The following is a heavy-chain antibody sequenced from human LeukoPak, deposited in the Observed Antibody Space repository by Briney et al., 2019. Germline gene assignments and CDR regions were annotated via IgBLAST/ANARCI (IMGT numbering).Heavy chain of an antibody. V-gene: IGHV1-69*04. CDR3: ARDLGVVVPAAGGVDP. CDR2: NIPKLGIE. D-gene: IGHD2-2*01. CDR1: RGTFSRYT. J-gene: IGHJ5*02. Sequence: SVKVSYKASRGTFSRYTISGVRQAPGQGLEWMGRNIPKLGIEHYAQKFQGRVTISADKSTSTAYMELSSLRCEDTAVYYCARDLGVVVPAAGGVDPWGQGTLVTVSS.